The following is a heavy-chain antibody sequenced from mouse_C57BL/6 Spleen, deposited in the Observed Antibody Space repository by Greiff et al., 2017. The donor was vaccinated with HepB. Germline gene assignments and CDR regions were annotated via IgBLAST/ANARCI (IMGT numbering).Heavy chain of an antibody. J-gene: IGHJ2*01. CDR3: ARKELGGYFDY. CDR2: ISSGSSTI. Sequence: EVKLQESGGGLVKPGRSLKLSCAASGFTFSDYGMHWVRQAPEKGLEWVAYISSGSSTIYYADTVKGRFTISRDNAKNTLFLQMTSLRSEDTAMYYCARKELGGYFDYWRQGTTLTVSS. V-gene: IGHV5-17*01. CDR1: GFTFSDYG. D-gene: IGHD4-1*01.